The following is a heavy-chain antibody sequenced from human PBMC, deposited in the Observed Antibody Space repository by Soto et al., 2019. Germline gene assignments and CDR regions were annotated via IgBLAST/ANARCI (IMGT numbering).Heavy chain of an antibody. CDR3: ARVRWSVGYYLGY. Sequence: QVQLVQSGAEVKKPGASVKVSCKASGYTFTSYDINWVRQATGQGLEWMGWMNPNSGNTGYAQKLQGRVTMTRNTSISTAYVELSSLRTEDTAVYYCARVRWSVGYYLGYWGQGTLVTVSS. CDR1: GYTFTSYD. V-gene: IGHV1-8*01. CDR2: MNPNSGNT. D-gene: IGHD3-22*01. J-gene: IGHJ4*02.